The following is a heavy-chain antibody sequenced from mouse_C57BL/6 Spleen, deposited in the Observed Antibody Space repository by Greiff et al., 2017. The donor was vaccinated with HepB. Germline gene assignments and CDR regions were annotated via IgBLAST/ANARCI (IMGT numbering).Heavy chain of an antibody. CDR1: GYTFTDYY. CDR2: INPYNGGT. CDR3: ARVYGNLPYYFDY. J-gene: IGHJ2*01. Sequence: EVKLQESGPVLVKPGASVKMSCKASGYTFTDYYMNWVKQSHGKSLEWIGVINPYNGGTSYNQKFKGKATLTVDKSSSTAYMELNSLTSEDSAVYDCARVYGNLPYYFDYWGQGTTLTVSS. D-gene: IGHD2-1*01. V-gene: IGHV1-19*01.